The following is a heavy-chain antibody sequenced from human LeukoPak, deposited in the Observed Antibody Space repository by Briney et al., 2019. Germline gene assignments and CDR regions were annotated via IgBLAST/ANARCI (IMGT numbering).Heavy chain of an antibody. CDR2: INPNSGGT. CDR1: GYTFTGYY. Sequence: GASVKVSCKASGYTFTGYYMHWVRQAPGQGLEWMGWINPNSGGTNYAQKFQGRVTMTRDTSISTAYMELSSLRSEDTAVYYCARDLGYCSSTSCYTSRGGDYWGQGTLVTVSS. V-gene: IGHV1-2*02. CDR3: ARDLGYCSSTSCYTSRGGDY. D-gene: IGHD2-2*02. J-gene: IGHJ4*02.